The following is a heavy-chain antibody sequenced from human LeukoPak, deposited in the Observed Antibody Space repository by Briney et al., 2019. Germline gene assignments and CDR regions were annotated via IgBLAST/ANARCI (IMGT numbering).Heavy chain of an antibody. Sequence: SGGSLRLSCAASGFTFDDYGMTWVRQVPGKGLEWVSGINWNGGSTGYADSVKGRFTISRDNAKNSLYLQMNSLRAEDTALYACARARLSLGELVYAFDIWGPGTMVTVSS. CDR3: ARARLSLGELVYAFDI. J-gene: IGHJ3*02. CDR1: GFTFDDYG. CDR2: INWNGGST. V-gene: IGHV3-20*01. D-gene: IGHD3-16*01.